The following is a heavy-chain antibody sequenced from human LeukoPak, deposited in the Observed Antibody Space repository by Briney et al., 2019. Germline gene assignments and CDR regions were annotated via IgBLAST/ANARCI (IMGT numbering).Heavy chain of an antibody. V-gene: IGHV4-39*01. Sequence: SETLSLSCTASGGSISSPNNDWAWIRQPPGLGLVWIGSIYYSETTYYNLSLKSRVTLSVATSQNQFSLKLSSVTAADTAIYFCARSLGANTGFGNWFDPWGQGTLVTVSP. CDR1: GGSISSPNND. CDR2: IYYSETT. CDR3: ARSLGANTGFGNWFDP. D-gene: IGHD3-10*01. J-gene: IGHJ5*02.